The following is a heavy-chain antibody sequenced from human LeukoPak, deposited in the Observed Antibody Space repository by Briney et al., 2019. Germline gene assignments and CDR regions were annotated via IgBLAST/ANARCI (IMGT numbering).Heavy chain of an antibody. J-gene: IGHJ4*02. Sequence: GGSLRLSCAASGFTFSDYYMSWIRQAPGKGLEWVTYISISSSYTNYADSVKGRFTISRDNAKNSLYLQMNSLRAEDTAVYYCARAVRYCSGGSCLYYFDYWGQGTLVTVSS. D-gene: IGHD2-15*01. CDR2: ISISSSYT. CDR1: GFTFSDYY. V-gene: IGHV3-11*05. CDR3: ARAVRYCSGGSCLYYFDY.